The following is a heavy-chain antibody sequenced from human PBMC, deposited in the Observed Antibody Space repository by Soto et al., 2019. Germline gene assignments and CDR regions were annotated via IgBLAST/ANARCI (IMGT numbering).Heavy chain of an antibody. Sequence: EVQVVESGGGLVKPGGSLRLSCNFTFSMYSMNWVRQAPGKXXXWVASISSGSAFIKYADSVKGRFSISRDNAKNSVSLQMNSLRAEDTAMYYCTRDQGGSYDSWFDPWGRGTLVTVSS. V-gene: IGHV3-21*01. D-gene: IGHD1-26*01. CDR3: TRDQGGSYDSWFDP. CDR2: ISSGSAFI. J-gene: IGHJ5*02. CDR1: TFSMYS.